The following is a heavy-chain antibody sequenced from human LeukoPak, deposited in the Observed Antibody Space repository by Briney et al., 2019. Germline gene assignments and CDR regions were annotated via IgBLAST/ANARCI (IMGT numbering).Heavy chain of an antibody. CDR2: INHSGST. J-gene: IGHJ6*02. D-gene: IGHD3-10*01. Sequence: SETLSLTCAVYGGSFSGDYWSWIRQPPGKGLEWIGEINHSGSTNYNPSLKSRVTISVDTSKNQFSLKLSSVTAADTAVYYCARLGTMVRGVMSRSDGMDVWGQGTTVTVSS. CDR3: ARLGTMVRGVMSRSDGMDV. CDR1: GGSFSGDY. V-gene: IGHV4-34*01.